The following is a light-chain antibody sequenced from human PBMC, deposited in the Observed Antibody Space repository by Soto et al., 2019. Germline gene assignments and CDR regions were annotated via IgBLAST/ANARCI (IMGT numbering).Light chain of an antibody. J-gene: IGKJ1*01. CDR3: QQYNTYSGT. CDR2: QAS. Sequence: DIQMTQSPSTLSGSAGDRVTITCRASQTINTWLAWFQQKPGKAPKLLIYQASTLESGVPSRFSGSGAGTEFTLTISSLQPDDFATYYCQQYNTYSGTFGQGTKVDIK. CDR1: QTINTW. V-gene: IGKV1-5*03.